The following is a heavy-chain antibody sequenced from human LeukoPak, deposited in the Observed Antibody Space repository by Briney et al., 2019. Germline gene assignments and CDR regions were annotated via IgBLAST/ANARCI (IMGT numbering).Heavy chain of an antibody. CDR2: ILYDGGNK. J-gene: IGHJ4*02. CDR3: ARDPPFSSGWSQNHFDY. Sequence: PGRSLRLSCAPSGFTFDDFAMHWVRQAPGKGLEWVALILYDGGNKNYADSVKGRFTISRDNSKNTLYLHMNSLRPEDTAVYYCARDPPFSSGWSQNHFDYWGQGTLVTVSS. V-gene: IGHV3-30*04. D-gene: IGHD6-19*01. CDR1: GFTFDDFA.